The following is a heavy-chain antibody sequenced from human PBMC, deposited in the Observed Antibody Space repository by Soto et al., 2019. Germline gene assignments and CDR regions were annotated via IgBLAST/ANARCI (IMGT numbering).Heavy chain of an antibody. Sequence: QVQLQESGPGLVKPSETLSLTCTVSGGSISSYYWSWIRQPPGKGLEWIGYIYYSGSTNYNPSLKSRGTRSVDTSKNQFSLKLSSVTAADTAVYYCARDAWEGATTGWFDPWGQGTLVTVSS. D-gene: IGHD1-26*01. CDR1: GGSISSYY. J-gene: IGHJ5*02. CDR3: ARDAWEGATTGWFDP. CDR2: IYYSGST. V-gene: IGHV4-59*01.